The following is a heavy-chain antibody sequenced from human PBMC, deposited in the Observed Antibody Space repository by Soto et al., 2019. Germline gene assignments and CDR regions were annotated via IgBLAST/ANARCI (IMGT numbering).Heavy chain of an antibody. D-gene: IGHD3-9*01. CDR1: GGSISSYY. Sequence: ETLSLPCTVSGGSISSYYWSWIRQPPGKGLEWIGYIYYSGSTNYNPSLKSRVTISVDTSKNQFSLKLSSVTAADTAVYYCARVSYYDILTGYSSWGPLDYWGQGTLVTVSS. J-gene: IGHJ4*02. V-gene: IGHV4-59*01. CDR3: ARVSYYDILTGYSSWGPLDY. CDR2: IYYSGST.